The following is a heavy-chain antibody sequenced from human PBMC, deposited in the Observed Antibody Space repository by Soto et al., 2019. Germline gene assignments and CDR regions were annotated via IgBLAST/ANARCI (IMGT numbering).Heavy chain of an antibody. CDR1: GFTFSSYE. V-gene: IGHV3-48*03. Sequence: LRLSCAASGFTFSSYEMNWVRQAPGKGLEWVSYISSSGSTIYYADSVKGRFTISRDNAKNSLYLQMNSLRAEDTAVYYCAGPLLGYGDYNGMDVWGQGTTVTVSS. D-gene: IGHD4-17*01. CDR2: ISSSGSTI. CDR3: AGPLLGYGDYNGMDV. J-gene: IGHJ6*02.